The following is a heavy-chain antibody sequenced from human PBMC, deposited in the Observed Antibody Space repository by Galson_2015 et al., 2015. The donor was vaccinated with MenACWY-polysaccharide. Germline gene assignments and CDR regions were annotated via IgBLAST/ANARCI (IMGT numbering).Heavy chain of an antibody. Sequence: LSLTCAVYGGSFSGYDWSWIRQSPGKGLEWIGEIKHSGTTNYNPSLKSRVTISLDTSKNQFSLKLNSVTAADTAVYYCTRLHADYYYYYMDVWGKGTTVTVSS. V-gene: IGHV4-34*01. CDR2: IKHSGTT. CDR1: GGSFSGYD. J-gene: IGHJ6*03. D-gene: IGHD4-11*01. CDR3: TRLHADYYYYYMDV.